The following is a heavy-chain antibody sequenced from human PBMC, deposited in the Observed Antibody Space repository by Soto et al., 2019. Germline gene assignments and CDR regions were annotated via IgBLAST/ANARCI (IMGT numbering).Heavy chain of an antibody. CDR2: ICHSVRT. CDR1: SGSISSSNW. Sequence: QVQLQESSPGLVKPSGTLSLTCAVSSGSISSSNWWSWVRQPPGKGLEWIGEICHSVRTNYNPSLKSRVTTSVDKSKNQFSLKLSSVTAADTAVYYCASRGGDLDAFDIWGQGTMVTVSS. J-gene: IGHJ3*02. D-gene: IGHD2-21*02. V-gene: IGHV4-4*02. CDR3: ASRGGDLDAFDI.